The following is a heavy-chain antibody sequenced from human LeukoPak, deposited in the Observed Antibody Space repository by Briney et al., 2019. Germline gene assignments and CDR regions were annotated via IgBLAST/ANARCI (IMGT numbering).Heavy chain of an antibody. CDR3: AKALDTARGIRLTADY. V-gene: IGHV3-30*18. D-gene: IGHD5-18*01. J-gene: IGHJ4*02. CDR1: GFTFSSYG. CDR2: ISYDGSNK. Sequence: GRSLRVSCAASGFTFSSYGMHWVRQAPGKGLEWVAVISYDGSNKYYADSVKGRFTISRDNSKNTLYLQMNSLRAEDTAVYYCAKALDTARGIRLTADYWGQGTLVTVSS.